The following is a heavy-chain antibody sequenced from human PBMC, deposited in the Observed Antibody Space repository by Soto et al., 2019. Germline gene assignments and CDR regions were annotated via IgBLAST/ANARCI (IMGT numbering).Heavy chain of an antibody. CDR1: GFTFGDYA. Sequence: GGSLRLSCTASGFTFGDYAMSWFRQAPGKGLEWVGFIRSKAYGGTTEYAASVKGRFTISRDDSKSIAYLQMNSLKTEDTAVYYCTRLEYYYDSSGHFRWDLYYFDYWGQGTLVTVSS. CDR2: IRSKAYGGTT. CDR3: TRLEYYYDSSGHFRWDLYYFDY. V-gene: IGHV3-49*03. D-gene: IGHD3-22*01. J-gene: IGHJ4*02.